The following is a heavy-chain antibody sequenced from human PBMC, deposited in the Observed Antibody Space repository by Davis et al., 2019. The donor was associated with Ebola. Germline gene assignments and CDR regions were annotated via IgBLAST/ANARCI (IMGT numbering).Heavy chain of an antibody. D-gene: IGHD6-19*01. CDR2: ISGSGGST. CDR3: AKRAVASNSIYYAMDV. Sequence: GGSLRLSCAASGFTFSSYAMSWVRQAPGKGLEWVSAISGSGGSTYYADSVKGRFTVSRDNSKNTLYLHMNSLRAEDTAVYYCAKRAVASNSIYYAMDVWGQGTSVTVSS. CDR1: GFTFSSYA. V-gene: IGHV3-23*01. J-gene: IGHJ6*02.